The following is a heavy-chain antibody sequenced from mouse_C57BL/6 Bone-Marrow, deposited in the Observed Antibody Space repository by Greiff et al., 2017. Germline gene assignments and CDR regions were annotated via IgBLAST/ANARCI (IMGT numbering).Heavy chain of an antibody. D-gene: IGHD1-1*01. V-gene: IGHV1-18*01. CDR1: GYTFTDYN. J-gene: IGHJ4*01. CDR3: ARKECYYYVAMDY. CDR2: INPNNGGT. Sequence: EVQLQQSGPELVKPGASVKIPCKASGYTFTDYNMDWVKQSHGKSLEWIGDINPNNGGTIYNQKFKGKATLTVDKSSSTAYMELRSLASEDTAVYYCARKECYYYVAMDYWSQGTSVTVSS.